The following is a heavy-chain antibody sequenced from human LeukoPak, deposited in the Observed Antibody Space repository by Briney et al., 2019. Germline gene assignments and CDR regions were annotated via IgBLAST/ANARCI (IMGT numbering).Heavy chain of an antibody. J-gene: IGHJ6*03. CDR3: ARCAGGLGRFLEWLPYYYYMDV. Sequence: GGSLRLSCAASGFTVSSNYMSWVRQAPGKGLEWVSVIYSGGSTYYADSVKGRFTISRDNSKNTLYLQMNSLRAEDTAVYYCARCAGGLGRFLEWLPYYYYMDVWGKGTTVTVSS. D-gene: IGHD3-3*01. CDR1: GFTVSSNY. V-gene: IGHV3-53*01. CDR2: IYSGGST.